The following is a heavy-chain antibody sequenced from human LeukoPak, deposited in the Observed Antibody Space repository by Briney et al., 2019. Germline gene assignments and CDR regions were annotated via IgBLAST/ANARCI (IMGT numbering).Heavy chain of an antibody. Sequence: RGGSLRLSCAASGFTFIDAWVSWVRQARRERLEWGGRIKGKSDGATTHYASVVKGRFSNSRDDSKYTLFLLMNNLKTEDTAVYFCTTCRLEWLTLFDSWGGGALVTVST. CDR1: GFTFIDAW. V-gene: IGHV3-15*01. J-gene: IGHJ4*02. D-gene: IGHD3-3*01. CDR2: IKGKSDGATT. CDR3: TTCRLEWLTLFDS.